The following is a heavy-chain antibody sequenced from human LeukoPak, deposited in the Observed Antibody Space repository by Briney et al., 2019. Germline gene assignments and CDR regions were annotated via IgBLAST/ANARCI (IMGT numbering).Heavy chain of an antibody. Sequence: GASVKVACKASGYTFTGYYMHWVRQAPGQGLEWMGWINPNSGGTNYAQKFQGRVTMTRDTSISTAYMELSRLRSDDTAVYYCARGAHTTGYYGSGSPSKYWGQGTLVTVSS. J-gene: IGHJ4*02. D-gene: IGHD3-10*01. CDR1: GYTFTGYY. CDR3: ARGAHTTGYYGSGSPSKY. V-gene: IGHV1-2*02. CDR2: INPNSGGT.